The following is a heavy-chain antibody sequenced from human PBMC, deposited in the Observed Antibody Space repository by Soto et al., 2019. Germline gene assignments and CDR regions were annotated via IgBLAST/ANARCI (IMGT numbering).Heavy chain of an antibody. CDR1: GGTFSSYA. CDR3: ASHYDSSSYYYYYGMDV. Sequence: QVQLVQSGAEVKKPGSSVKVSCKASGGTFSSYAISWVRQAPGQGLEWMGGIIPIFGTADYAQKFQGRVTITADQSKSTAYMELRSLRSEDPAVYYCASHYDSSSYYYYYGMDVWGQGTTVTVSS. J-gene: IGHJ6*02. CDR2: IIPIFGTA. D-gene: IGHD3-22*01. V-gene: IGHV1-69*12.